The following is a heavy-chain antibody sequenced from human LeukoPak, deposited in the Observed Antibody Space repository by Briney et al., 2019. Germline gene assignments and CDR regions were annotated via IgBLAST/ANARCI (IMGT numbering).Heavy chain of an antibody. CDR2: IYSGGST. V-gene: IGHV3-66*04. Sequence: GGSLRLSCAASGFTVSSNYMSWVRQAPGKGLEWVSVIYSGGSTYYADSVKGRFTISRDNSKNTLYLQMNSLRAEDTAVYYCAKPHRDNGDPYWYFDLWGRGTLVTVSS. CDR1: GFTVSSNY. J-gene: IGHJ2*01. CDR3: AKPHRDNGDPYWYFDL. D-gene: IGHD4-17*01.